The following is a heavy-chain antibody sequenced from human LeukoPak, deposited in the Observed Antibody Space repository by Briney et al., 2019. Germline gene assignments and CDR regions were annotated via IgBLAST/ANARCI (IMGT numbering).Heavy chain of an antibody. CDR1: GFTVSSNY. Sequence: GGSPRLSCAASGFTVSSNYMSWVRQAPGKGLEWVSVIYSGGSTYYADSVKGRFTISRDNSKNTLYLQMNSLRAEDTAVYYCARKSIWDRDYYYGMDVWGQGTTVTVSS. CDR3: ARKSIWDRDYYYGMDV. V-gene: IGHV3-66*01. D-gene: IGHD1-26*01. CDR2: IYSGGST. J-gene: IGHJ6*02.